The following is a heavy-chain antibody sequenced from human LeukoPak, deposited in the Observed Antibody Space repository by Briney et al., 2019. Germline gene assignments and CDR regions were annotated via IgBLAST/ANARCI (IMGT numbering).Heavy chain of an antibody. CDR2: IKSKTDGGTT. J-gene: IGHJ4*02. V-gene: IGHV3-15*01. Sequence: GGSLRLSCAASGFTFSNAWMSWVRQAPGKGLEWVGRIKSKTDGGTTDYAAPVKGRFTISRDDSKNTLYLQMNSLKTEDTAVYYCTTELLRYFDWLSPSDYWGQGTLVTVSS. D-gene: IGHD3-9*01. CDR3: TTELLRYFDWLSPSDY. CDR1: GFTFSNAW.